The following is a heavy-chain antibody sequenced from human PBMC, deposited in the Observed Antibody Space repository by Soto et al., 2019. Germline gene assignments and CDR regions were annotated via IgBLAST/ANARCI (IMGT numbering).Heavy chain of an antibody. CDR1: GYTLNEVA. CDR3: TTYHGDYNFDH. V-gene: IGHV1-24*01. Sequence: VQLEQSGAEVKKPGASVKVSCKVSGYTLNEVAMHWVRQAPGKGLEWLGGFDPDEAETIYAQHFQGRVTMTEDTSTDTVYMELSSLRSEDTALYFSTTYHGDYNFDHWGQGTLVTVSS. CDR2: FDPDEAET. D-gene: IGHD4-17*01. J-gene: IGHJ5*02.